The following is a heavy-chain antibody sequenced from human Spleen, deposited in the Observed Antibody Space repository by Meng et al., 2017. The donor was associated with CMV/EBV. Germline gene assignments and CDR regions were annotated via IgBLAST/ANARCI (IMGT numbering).Heavy chain of an antibody. CDR3: ARDFPSYQLLFYFDF. V-gene: IGHV3-21*01. J-gene: IGHJ4*02. CDR1: GFTLSSYR. Sequence: GGSLRLSCAASGFTLSSYRMNWVRQTPGKGLERVSSISSNSTYIYYADSVKGRFTISRDNSKNTLYLQMNSLRPEDTAVYYCARDFPSYQLLFYFDFWGQGTLVTVSS. D-gene: IGHD2-2*01. CDR2: ISSNSTYI.